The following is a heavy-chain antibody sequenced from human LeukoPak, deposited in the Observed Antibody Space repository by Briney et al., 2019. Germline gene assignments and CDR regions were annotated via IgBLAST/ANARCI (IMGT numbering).Heavy chain of an antibody. CDR3: ARVAARLFDF. D-gene: IGHD6-6*01. CDR2: TYYRSKWYS. V-gene: IGHV6-1*01. J-gene: IGHJ4*02. CDR1: GDSFSSNSAG. Sequence: SQTLSLTCAISGDSFSSNSAGWNWLRQSPSRGLEWLGKTYYRSKWYSDYAVSVKSRITINPDTSKNQFSLQLNSVTPEDTAVYYCARVAARLFDFWGQGILVTVSS.